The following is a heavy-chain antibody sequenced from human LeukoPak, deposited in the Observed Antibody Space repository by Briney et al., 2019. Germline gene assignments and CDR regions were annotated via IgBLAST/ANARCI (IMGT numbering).Heavy chain of an antibody. J-gene: IGHJ5*02. CDR1: GYTLTELS. D-gene: IGHD5-18*01. V-gene: IGHV1-24*01. CDR3: ATRYSYGQTRWFDP. Sequence: ASVKVSCKVSGYTLTELSMHWVRQAPGKGFEWMGGFDPEDGETIYAQKFQGRVTMTEDTSTDTAYMELSSLRSEDTAVYYCATRYSYGQTRWFDPWGQGTLVTVSS. CDR2: FDPEDGET.